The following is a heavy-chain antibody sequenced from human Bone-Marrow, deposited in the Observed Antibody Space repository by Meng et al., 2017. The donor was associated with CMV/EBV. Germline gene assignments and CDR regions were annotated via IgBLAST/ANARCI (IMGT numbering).Heavy chain of an antibody. V-gene: IGHV3-23*01. D-gene: IGHD3-22*01. CDR2: IRSSGGSK. CDR3: AKGYYDSSGYRKLNWFDP. CDR1: CGRDG. Sequence: CGRDGMGWVRQAPGKGMEWVTVIRSSGGSKYYAESVKGRFTISRDNSKNTLYLQMNSLRAENTAVYYCAKGYYDSSGYRKLNWFDPWGQGTLVTVSS. J-gene: IGHJ5*02.